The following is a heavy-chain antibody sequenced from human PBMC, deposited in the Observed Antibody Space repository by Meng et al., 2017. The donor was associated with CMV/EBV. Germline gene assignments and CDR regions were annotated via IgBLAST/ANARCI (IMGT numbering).Heavy chain of an antibody. V-gene: IGHV5-51*01. CDR1: GGSISSYY. D-gene: IGHD6-6*01. CDR3: ARLANSSSLMDV. J-gene: IGHJ6*02. Sequence: GGSLRLSCTVSGGSISSYYWSWIRQPPGKGLEWMGIIYPGDSDTRYSPSFQGQVTISADKSITTAYLQWSSLKASDTAMYYCARLANSSSLMDVWGQGTTVTVSS. CDR2: IYPGDSDT.